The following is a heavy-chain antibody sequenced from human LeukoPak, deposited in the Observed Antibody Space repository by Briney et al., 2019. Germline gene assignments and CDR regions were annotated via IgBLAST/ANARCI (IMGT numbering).Heavy chain of an antibody. V-gene: IGHV4-38-2*02. D-gene: IGHD6-19*01. CDR1: GYSISSGYY. Sequence: SETLSLTCTVSGYSISSGYYWGWIRQPSGKGLEWIGSIYHSGSTYYNPSLKSRVTISVDTSKNQFSLKLSSVTAADTAVYYCARSGAGAVAGTDYWGQGTLVTVSS. J-gene: IGHJ4*02. CDR2: IYHSGST. CDR3: ARSGAGAVAGTDY.